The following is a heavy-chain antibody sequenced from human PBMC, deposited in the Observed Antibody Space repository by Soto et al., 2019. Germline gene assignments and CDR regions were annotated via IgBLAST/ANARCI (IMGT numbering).Heavy chain of an antibody. V-gene: IGHV3-7*01. D-gene: IGHD3-3*01. CDR1: GFNFSRSW. Sequence: GGSLRLSCEASGFNFSRSWMSWVRQAPGKGLEWVANMKEDGSEKYYADSVRGRFTISRDNAKNSVHLQMNSLRVEDTAVYYCARGFYTDYWGHGALVTVSS. CDR3: ARGFYTDY. CDR2: MKEDGSEK. J-gene: IGHJ4*01.